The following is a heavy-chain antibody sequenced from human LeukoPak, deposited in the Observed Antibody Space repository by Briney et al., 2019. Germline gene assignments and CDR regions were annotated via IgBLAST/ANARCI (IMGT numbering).Heavy chain of an antibody. Sequence: SETLSLTCAVSGGSISSGGYSWSWIRQPPGKGLGWIGYIYHSGSTYYNPSLKSRVTISVDRSKNQFSLKLSSVTAADTAVYYCASYSSSARSFDYWGQGTLVTVSS. D-gene: IGHD6-6*01. CDR1: GGSISSGGYS. V-gene: IGHV4-30-2*01. J-gene: IGHJ4*02. CDR2: IYHSGST. CDR3: ASYSSSARSFDY.